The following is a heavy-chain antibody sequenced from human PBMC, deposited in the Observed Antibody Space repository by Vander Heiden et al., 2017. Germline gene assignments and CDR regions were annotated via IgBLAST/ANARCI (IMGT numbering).Heavy chain of an antibody. J-gene: IGHJ4*02. D-gene: IGHD2-8*01. CDR1: GGSISSNSYY. CDR2: IYYSGST. V-gene: IGHV4-39*01. CDR3: ARVFSIRYFDY. Sequence: QLQLQESGPGLVKPSETLSLTCTVSGGSISSNSYYWGWIRQPPGKGLGWIGNIYYSGSTYYSPSLKSRVTISVDTSKNQFSLKLSSVTAADTALYYCARVFSIRYFDYWGQGTLVTVSS.